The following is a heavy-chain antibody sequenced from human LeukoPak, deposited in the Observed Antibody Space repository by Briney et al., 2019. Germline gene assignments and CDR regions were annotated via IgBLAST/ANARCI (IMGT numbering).Heavy chain of an antibody. CDR2: IWYDGSNK. D-gene: IGHD3-10*01. V-gene: IGHV3-33*01. CDR3: ARSFDYYYGSGSYYYYYGMDV. CDR1: GFTFSSYG. J-gene: IGHJ6*02. Sequence: PGGSLRLSCAASGFTFSSYGMHWVRQAPGKGLEWVAVIWYDGSNKYYADSVKGRFTISRDNSKNTLYLQMNSLRAEDTAVYYCARSFDYYYGSGSYYYYYGMDVWGQGTTVTVSS.